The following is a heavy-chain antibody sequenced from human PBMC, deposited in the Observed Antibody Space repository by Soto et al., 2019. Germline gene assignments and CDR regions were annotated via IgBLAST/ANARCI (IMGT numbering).Heavy chain of an antibody. D-gene: IGHD2-21*02. CDR3: ARSIVVVTALDY. Sequence: GASVKVSCKASGYTFTRNAIHWVRQAPGQRLEWIGRINAGNGDTKYSQKFQGRVTITRDTSASTAYMELSSLRSEDTAVYYCARSIVVVTALDYWGQGTLVTVS. CDR1: GYTFTRNA. CDR2: INAGNGDT. V-gene: IGHV1-3*01. J-gene: IGHJ4*02.